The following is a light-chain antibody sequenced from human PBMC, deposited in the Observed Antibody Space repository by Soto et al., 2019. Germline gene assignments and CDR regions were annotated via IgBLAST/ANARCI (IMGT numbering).Light chain of an antibody. J-gene: IGKJ1*01. CDR3: KQYNSWPPWT. CDR2: GAS. Sequence: EIVMTQSPATLSLSPGERATLSCRASQSVSSNLAWYQQKPGQAPRLLIYGASSRATGITARFSGSGSGTEFTPTTSSLQAEDFVVCYCKQYNSWPPWTFGQGTKVEIK. V-gene: IGKV3-15*01. CDR1: QSVSSN.